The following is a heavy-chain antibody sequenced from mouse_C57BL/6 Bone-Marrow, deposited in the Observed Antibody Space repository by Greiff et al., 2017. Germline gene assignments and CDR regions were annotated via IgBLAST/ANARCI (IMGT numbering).Heavy chain of an antibody. J-gene: IGHJ4*01. CDR2: IHPSDSDT. V-gene: IGHV1-74*01. Sequence: QVQLQQPGAELVKPGASVKVSCKASGYTFTSYWMHWVKQRPGQGLEWIGRIHPSDSDTNYNQKFKGKATLTVDKSSSTAYLQLSSLTSEDSAVLNCAIRALYGCLYYYAKDYWGQGTSVTVSS. D-gene: IGHD2-2*01. CDR1: GYTFTSYW. CDR3: AIRALYGCLYYYAKDY.